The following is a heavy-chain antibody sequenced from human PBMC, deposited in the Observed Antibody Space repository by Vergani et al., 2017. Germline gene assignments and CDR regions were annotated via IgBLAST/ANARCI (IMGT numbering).Heavy chain of an antibody. V-gene: IGHV4-31*03. CDR2: IYYSGST. Sequence: QLQLQESGPGLVKPSETLSLTCTVSGGPISSSSYYWGWIRQHPGKGLEWVGYIYYSGSTYYNPSLNSRVTISVDTSKNQFSLKLSSVTAADTAVYYCARDLRTWGYMDVWGKGTTVTVSS. CDR3: ARDLRTWGYMDV. CDR1: GGPISSSSYY. D-gene: IGHD3-16*01. J-gene: IGHJ6*03.